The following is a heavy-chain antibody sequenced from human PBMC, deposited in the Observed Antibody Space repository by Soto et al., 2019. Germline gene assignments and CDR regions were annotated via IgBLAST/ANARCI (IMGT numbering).Heavy chain of an antibody. Sequence: QVQLQQWGAGLLKPSETLSLTCAVYGGSFSGYYWSWIRQPPGKGLEWIGEINHSGSTNYNPSLKRRVTISVDTSKNQCSLMLSSVTAADTAVYYCARPAGRRTVDYWGQGTLVTVSS. CDR2: INHSGST. V-gene: IGHV4-34*01. J-gene: IGHJ4*02. CDR1: GGSFSGYY. D-gene: IGHD6-13*01. CDR3: ARPAGRRTVDY.